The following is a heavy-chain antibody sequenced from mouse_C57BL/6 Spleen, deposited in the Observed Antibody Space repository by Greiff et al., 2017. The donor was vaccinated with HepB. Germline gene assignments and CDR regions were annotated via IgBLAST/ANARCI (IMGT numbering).Heavy chain of an antibody. J-gene: IGHJ2*01. Sequence: VQLQESGAELARPGASVKLSCKASGYTFTSYGISWVKQRTGQGLEWIGEIYPRSGNTYYNEKFKGKATLTADKSSSTAYMELRSLTSEDSAVYFCAREGGFPPFDYWGQGTTLTVSS. V-gene: IGHV1-81*01. CDR1: GYTFTSYG. CDR3: AREGGFPPFDY. CDR2: IYPRSGNT.